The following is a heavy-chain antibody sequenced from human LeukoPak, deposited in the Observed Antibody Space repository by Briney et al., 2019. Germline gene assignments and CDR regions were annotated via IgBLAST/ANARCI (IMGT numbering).Heavy chain of an antibody. Sequence: GGSLRLSCAASGFTFRNYAMSWVRQAPGKGLEWVSTISGSGTNTYYADSVKGRFTISRDNSKNTLYLLMNSLRVEDTAVYYCASLLRGFGGNPAFDYWGQGTLVTVSS. V-gene: IGHV3-23*01. D-gene: IGHD3-10*01. CDR1: GFTFRNYA. CDR2: ISGSGTNT. J-gene: IGHJ4*02. CDR3: ASLLRGFGGNPAFDY.